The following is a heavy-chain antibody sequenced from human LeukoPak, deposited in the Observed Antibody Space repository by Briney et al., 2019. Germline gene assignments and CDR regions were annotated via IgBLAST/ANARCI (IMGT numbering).Heavy chain of an antibody. Sequence: GGSLRLSCAASGFPFSSYPMHWVRQAPGKGLEYVSGISSNGGSGYYANSVNDRFSISKDNSKNTLYLQMGSLRGEDMAVYCCARRRVGAVDYLDYWGQGTLVTVSS. J-gene: IGHJ4*02. CDR1: GFPFSSYP. V-gene: IGHV3-64*01. CDR3: ARRRVGAVDYLDY. D-gene: IGHD1-26*01. CDR2: ISSNGGSG.